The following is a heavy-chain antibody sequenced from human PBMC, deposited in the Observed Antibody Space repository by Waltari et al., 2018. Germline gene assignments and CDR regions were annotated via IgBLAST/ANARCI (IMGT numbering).Heavy chain of an antibody. CDR3: AREGYDLYSVGMDV. Sequence: QVQLVESGGGVVQPGRSLRLSCAASGFTPGSFAVHWVRQAPGKGLEWVGVISNDGTKKYYVDSVKGRFTISRDNFKNMVYMQMNSLRREDTALYYCAREGYDLYSVGMDVWGQGTTVTVSS. CDR2: ISNDGTKK. CDR1: GFTPGSFA. V-gene: IGHV3-30-3*01. J-gene: IGHJ6*02. D-gene: IGHD2-21*02.